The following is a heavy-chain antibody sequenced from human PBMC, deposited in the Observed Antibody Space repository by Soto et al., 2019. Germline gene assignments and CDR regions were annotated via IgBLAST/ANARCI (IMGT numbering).Heavy chain of an antibody. CDR2: VYHSGGA. V-gene: IGHV4-4*02. CDR3: ARASASSLVRGAVIN. J-gene: IGHJ4*02. D-gene: IGHD3-10*01. Sequence: QVQLQESGPGLVKPSETLSLSCALSGASISSDNWWTWVRQSPGQGLEWIGEVYHSGGANYNPSLKSRVTISVDTYDNHFSLRLNSVTAADTALYFCARASASSLVRGAVINWGRGTQVTVSS. CDR1: GASISSDNW.